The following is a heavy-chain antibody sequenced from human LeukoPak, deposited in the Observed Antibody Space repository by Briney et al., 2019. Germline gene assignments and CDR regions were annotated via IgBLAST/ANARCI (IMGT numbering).Heavy chain of an antibody. D-gene: IGHD5-12*01. Sequence: ASVKVSCKASGCTFTSYGISWVRQAPGQGLEWMGWISAYNGNTNYAQKLQGRVTMTTDTSTSTAYMELRSLRSDDMAVYYCARGRSGYDNYYYYGMDVWGKGTTVTVSS. V-gene: IGHV1-18*03. J-gene: IGHJ6*04. CDR1: GCTFTSYG. CDR3: ARGRSGYDNYYYYGMDV. CDR2: ISAYNGNT.